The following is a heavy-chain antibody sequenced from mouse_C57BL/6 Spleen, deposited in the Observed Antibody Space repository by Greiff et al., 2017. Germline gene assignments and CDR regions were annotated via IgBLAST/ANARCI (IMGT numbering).Heavy chain of an antibody. Sequence: EVHLVESGEGLVKPGGSLKLSCAASGFTFSSYAMSWVRQTPEKRLEWVAYISSGGDYIYYADTVKGRFTISRDNARNTLYLQMSSLKSEDTAMYYCTRVSYDYNGFAYWGQGTLGTVSA. CDR3: TRVSYDYNGFAY. V-gene: IGHV5-9-1*02. CDR1: GFTFSSYA. D-gene: IGHD2-4*01. CDR2: ISSGGDYI. J-gene: IGHJ3*01.